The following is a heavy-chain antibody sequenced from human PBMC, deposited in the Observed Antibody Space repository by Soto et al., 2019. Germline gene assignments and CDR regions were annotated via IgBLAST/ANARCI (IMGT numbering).Heavy chain of an antibody. D-gene: IGHD2-21*01. CDR1: GFTVSDYS. CDR3: ATWAIAVGGEGV. V-gene: IGHV3-48*02. CDR2: ISSTGDLI. J-gene: IGHJ4*02. Sequence: PGGSLRLSCTASGFTVSDYSVNWVRQAPGKGLEWISYISSTGDLILYADSVKGRFTIARDIAKNSLYLQMDSLRDDDSAVYYCATWAIAVGGEGVWGQGTLVTVYS.